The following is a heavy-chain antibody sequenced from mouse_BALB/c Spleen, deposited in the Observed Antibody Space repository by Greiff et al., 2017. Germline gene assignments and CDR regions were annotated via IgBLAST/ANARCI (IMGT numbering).Heavy chain of an antibody. CDR2: ISSGGST. CDR3: ARGYRGFAY. V-gene: IGHV5-6-5*01. Sequence: DVMLVESGGGLVKPGGSLKLSCAASGFTFSSYAMSWVRQTPEKRLEWVASISSGGSTYYPDSVKGRFTISRDNARNILYLQMSSLRSEDTAMYYCARGYRGFAYWGQGTLVTVSA. J-gene: IGHJ3*01. CDR1: GFTFSSYA.